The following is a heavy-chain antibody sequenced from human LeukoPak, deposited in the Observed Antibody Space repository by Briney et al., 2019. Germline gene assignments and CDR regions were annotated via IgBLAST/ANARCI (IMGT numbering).Heavy chain of an antibody. Sequence: PSETLSLTCAVYGGSFSGYYWSWIRQPPGKGLEWIGEINHSGSTNYNPSLKSRDTISVDTSKNQFSLKLSSVTAADTAVYYCARGRLYCSSTSCFYYYYYYMDVWGKGTTVTVSS. J-gene: IGHJ6*03. CDR2: INHSGST. CDR1: GGSFSGYY. V-gene: IGHV4-34*01. CDR3: ARGRLYCSSTSCFYYYYYYMDV. D-gene: IGHD2-2*01.